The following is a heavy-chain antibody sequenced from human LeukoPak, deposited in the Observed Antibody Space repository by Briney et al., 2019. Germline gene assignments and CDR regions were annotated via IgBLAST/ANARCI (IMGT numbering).Heavy chain of an antibody. V-gene: IGHV3-66*01. D-gene: IGHD3-10*02. Sequence: QTGGSLRLSCAASGFTVSSNYMSWVRQAPGKGLEWASVIYSGGSTIYYTDSVKGRFTISRDNAKNSLYLQMNSLRAEDTAVYYCAELGITMIGGVWGKGTTVTISS. CDR3: AELGITMIGGV. CDR1: GFTVSSNY. CDR2: IYSGGSTI. J-gene: IGHJ6*04.